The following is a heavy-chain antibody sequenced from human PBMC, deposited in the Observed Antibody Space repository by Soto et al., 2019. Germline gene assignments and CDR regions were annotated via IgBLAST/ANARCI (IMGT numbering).Heavy chain of an antibody. Sequence: QVQLQESGPGLVKPSETLSLMCTVSGGSSTNYYWSWIRQSPAKGLEWIGYVSDSGSTKYNPALKSRVTISVDTSKNQFSLKLTSLTAADTAVYYCARERVGHSAMDVWGQGTKVTVSS. V-gene: IGHV4-59*12. CDR2: VSDSGST. D-gene: IGHD1-26*01. CDR3: ARERVGHSAMDV. CDR1: GGSSTNYY. J-gene: IGHJ6*02.